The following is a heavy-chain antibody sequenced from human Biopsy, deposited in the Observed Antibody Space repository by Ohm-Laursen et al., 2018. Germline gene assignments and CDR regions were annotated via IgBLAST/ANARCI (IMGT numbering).Heavy chain of an antibody. V-gene: IGHV4-59*07. CDR3: ARVGAGAPSIDYFDY. D-gene: IGHD1-26*01. CDR1: DGSINSYY. CDR2: FYSSGTT. J-gene: IGHJ4*02. Sequence: SDTLSLTCAVSDGSINSYYWNWIRQPPRKPLEWIGYFYSSGTTRYNPSLESRLSISMDTSKNEVSLRLTSMTAADTAVYYCARVGAGAPSIDYFDYWGQGALVTVSS.